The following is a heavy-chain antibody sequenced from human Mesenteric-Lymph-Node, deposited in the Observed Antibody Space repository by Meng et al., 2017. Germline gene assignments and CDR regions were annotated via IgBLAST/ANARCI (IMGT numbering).Heavy chain of an antibody. CDR1: GYTFTSYY. D-gene: IGHD6-19*01. CDR2: IIPIFGTA. J-gene: IGHJ6*02. Sequence: SVKVSCKASGYTFTSYYMHWVRQAPGQGLEWMGGIIPIFGTANYAQKFQGRVTITADKSTSTAYMELSSLRSEDTAVYYCARESQVGSSGWLRKAYYYYGMDVWGQGTTVTVSS. V-gene: IGHV1-69*06. CDR3: ARESQVGSSGWLRKAYYYYGMDV.